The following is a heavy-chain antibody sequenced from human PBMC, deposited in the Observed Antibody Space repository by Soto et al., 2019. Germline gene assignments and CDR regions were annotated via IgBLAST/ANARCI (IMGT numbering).Heavy chain of an antibody. V-gene: IGHV3-23*01. CDR3: ANDRVGEYDNSDTFDV. CDR2: ISGSGGST. J-gene: IGHJ4*01. D-gene: IGHD3-22*01. Sequence: GGSLKLSFAASGFTFSSYAMSWVRQAPGKGLEWVSAISGSGGSTYYADSVKGRFTISRDNSKNTLYLQMNSLRAEDTAVYYCANDRVGEYDNSDTFDVWGQGTLVTVSS. CDR1: GFTFSSYA.